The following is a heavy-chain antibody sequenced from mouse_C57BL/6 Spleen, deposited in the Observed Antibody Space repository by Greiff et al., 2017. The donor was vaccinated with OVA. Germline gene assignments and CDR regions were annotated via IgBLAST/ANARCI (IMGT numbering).Heavy chain of an antibody. Sequence: QVQLKQSGAELVMPGASVKLSCKASGYTFTSYWMHWVKQRPGQGLEWIGEIDPSDSYTNYNQKFKGKSTLTVDKSSSTAYMQLSSLTSEDSAVYYCARRPYYYGSSRYFDVWGTGTTVTVSS. CDR3: ARRPYYYGSSRYFDV. D-gene: IGHD1-1*01. V-gene: IGHV1-69*01. J-gene: IGHJ1*03. CDR2: IDPSDSYT. CDR1: GYTFTSYW.